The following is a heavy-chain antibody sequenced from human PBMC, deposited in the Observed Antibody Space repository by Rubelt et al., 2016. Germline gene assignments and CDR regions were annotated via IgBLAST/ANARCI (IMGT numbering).Heavy chain of an antibody. J-gene: IGHJ4*02. D-gene: IGHD3-16*01. CDR1: GFTFDDYT. CDR3: AKEVNWGSFDY. CDR2: ISWDGGST. V-gene: IGHV3-43*01. Sequence: ASGFTFDDYTMHWVRQAPGKGLEWVSLISWDGGSTYYADSVKGRFTISRDNSKNSLYLQMNSLRTEDTALYYCAKEVNWGSFDYWGQGTLVTVSS.